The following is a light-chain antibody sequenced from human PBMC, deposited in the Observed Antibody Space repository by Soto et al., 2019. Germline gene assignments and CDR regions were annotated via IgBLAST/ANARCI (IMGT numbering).Light chain of an antibody. CDR2: QAS. J-gene: IGKJ4*01. CDR3: EDYSSSSGLT. CDR1: QSISSW. Sequence: DIQMTQSPSTLSASVGDGVTITCRASQSISSWLAWYQQKPGKAPKLLIFQASSLKSGVPSRFSGSGSATEYTLTISSLQPDDFATYYCEDYSSSSGLTFGGGTKVEIK. V-gene: IGKV1-5*03.